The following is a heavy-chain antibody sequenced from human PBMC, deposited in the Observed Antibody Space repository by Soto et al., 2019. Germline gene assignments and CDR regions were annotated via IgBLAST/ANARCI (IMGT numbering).Heavy chain of an antibody. CDR2: ISSSSSTI. D-gene: IGHD3-22*01. J-gene: IGHJ4*02. CDR1: GFTFSSYS. CDR3: ASTYGGYYDSSGPPDY. Sequence: GSLRLSCAASGFTFSSYSMNWVRQAPGKGLEWVSYISSSSSTIYYADSVKGRFTISRDNAKNSLYLQMNSLRAEDTAVYYCASTYGGYYDSSGPPDYWGQGTLVTVSS. V-gene: IGHV3-48*01.